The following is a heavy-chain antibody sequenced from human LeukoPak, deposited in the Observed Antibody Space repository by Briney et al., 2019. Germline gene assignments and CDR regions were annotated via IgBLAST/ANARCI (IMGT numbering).Heavy chain of an antibody. CDR2: ISGSGGST. D-gene: IGHD3-3*01. CDR1: GFTFSSYA. V-gene: IGHV3-23*01. J-gene: IGHJ4*02. CDR3: AKDGSKYYDFWSGYSPLVAPFDY. Sequence: GGSLRLSCAASGFTFSSYAMSWVRQAPGKGLEWVSAISGSGGSTYYADSVKGRFTISRDNTKNTLYLQMNSLRAEDTAVYYCAKDGSKYYDFWSGYSPLVAPFDYWGQGTLVTVSS.